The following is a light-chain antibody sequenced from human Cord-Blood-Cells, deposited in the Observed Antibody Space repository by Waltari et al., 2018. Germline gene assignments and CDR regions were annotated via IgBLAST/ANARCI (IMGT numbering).Light chain of an antibody. V-gene: IGKV1-39*01. Sequence: DIQITQSQSSLSASVGDRVTITCRARQCISSYLNWYQQKPGKAPKLLIYCASSLQSGVPSRFSGGGSGTDFTLTISSLLPEDFATYYCQQSYSTPFTFGPGTKVDIK. CDR3: QQSYSTPFT. CDR2: CAS. J-gene: IGKJ3*01. CDR1: QCISSY.